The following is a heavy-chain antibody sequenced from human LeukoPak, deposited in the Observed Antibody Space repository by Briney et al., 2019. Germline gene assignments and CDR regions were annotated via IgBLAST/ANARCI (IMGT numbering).Heavy chain of an antibody. Sequence: KPSETLSLTCTVSGGSISSYYWSWIRQPPGKGLEWIGYIYYSGSTNYNPSLKSRVTISVDTSKNQFSLKLSSVTAADTAVYYCARGGDIVVVPAAKDAFDIWGQGTMVTVSS. CDR3: ARGGDIVVVPAAKDAFDI. D-gene: IGHD2-2*01. V-gene: IGHV4-59*01. J-gene: IGHJ3*02. CDR1: GGSISSYY. CDR2: IYYSGST.